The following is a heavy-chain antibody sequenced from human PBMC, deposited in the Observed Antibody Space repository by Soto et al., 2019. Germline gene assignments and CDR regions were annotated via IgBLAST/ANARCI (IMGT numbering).Heavy chain of an antibody. J-gene: IGHJ4*02. V-gene: IGHV3-74*01. D-gene: IGHD3-10*02. Sequence: GSLTLSCAASGFNFGPYWMHWVRQAPGKGLVWVSHINSDGSTIVYADSVKGRFTISRDNAKNTLYLEMNSLGVEDTAVEYGGKGGRLFVDLSPLDYWGKGTLVNVSS. CDR1: GFNFGPYW. CDR3: GKGGRLFVDLSPLDY. CDR2: INSDGSTI.